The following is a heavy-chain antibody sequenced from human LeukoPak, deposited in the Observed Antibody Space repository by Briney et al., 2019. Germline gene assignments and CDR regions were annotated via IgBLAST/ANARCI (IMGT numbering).Heavy chain of an antibody. D-gene: IGHD1-26*01. V-gene: IGHV4-39*01. CDR2: IYYSGST. CDR1: GGSISSSSYY. CDR3: ARHYSWELLAPPDY. Sequence: SETLSLTCTVSGGSISSSSYYWGWIRQPPGKGLEWIGSIYYSGSTYYNPSLKSRVTISVDTSKNQFSLKLSSVTAADTAVYYRARHYSWELLAPPDYWGQGTLVTVSS. J-gene: IGHJ4*02.